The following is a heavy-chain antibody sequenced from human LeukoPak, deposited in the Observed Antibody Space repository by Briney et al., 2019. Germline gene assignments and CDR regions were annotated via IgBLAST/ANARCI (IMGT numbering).Heavy chain of an antibody. J-gene: IGHJ4*02. D-gene: IGHD3-22*01. CDR2: FYHSGST. V-gene: IGHV4-59*01. CDR1: GGFNTHYY. CDR3: ARGQWLPVFDF. Sequence: RPSETLSLTCSVSGGFNTHYYWSWLRQPPGKGLEWIGYFYHSGSTNYNPSLKSRVTISVDTSKNHFSLKLSSVTAADTAVYYCARGQWLPVFDFWGQGTLVTVS.